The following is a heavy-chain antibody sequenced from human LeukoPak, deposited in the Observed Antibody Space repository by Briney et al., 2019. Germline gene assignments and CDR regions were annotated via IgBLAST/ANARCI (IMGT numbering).Heavy chain of an antibody. V-gene: IGHV3-64*01. CDR2: ISSNGGST. CDR3: ARSGGSELAYYYYYYGMDV. Sequence: GGSLRLSCAASGFTFSSYAMHWVRQAPGKGLEYVSAISSNGGSTYYANSVKGRFTISRDNSKNTLYLQMGSLRAEDMAVYYCARSGGSELAYYYYYYGMDVWGQGTTVTVSS. CDR1: GFTFSSYA. D-gene: IGHD1-26*01. J-gene: IGHJ6*02.